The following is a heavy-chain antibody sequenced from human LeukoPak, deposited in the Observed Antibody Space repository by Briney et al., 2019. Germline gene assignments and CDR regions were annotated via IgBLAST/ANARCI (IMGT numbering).Heavy chain of an antibody. D-gene: IGHD4-17*01. J-gene: IGHJ3*02. V-gene: IGHV3-15*01. Sequence: GGSLRLSCAASGFTFSNAWMSWVRQAPGKGLEWVGRIKSKTDGGTTDYAAPVKGRFTISRDDSKNTLYLQMNSLKTEDTAVYYCTTGYGDSDAFDIWGQGTMVTVSS. CDR3: TTGYGDSDAFDI. CDR2: IKSKTDGGTT. CDR1: GFTFSNAW.